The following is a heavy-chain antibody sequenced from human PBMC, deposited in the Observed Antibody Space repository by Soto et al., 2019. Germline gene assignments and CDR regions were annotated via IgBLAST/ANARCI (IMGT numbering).Heavy chain of an antibody. CDR3: ARDPVAMVRGVIITNYYYYGMEV. V-gene: IGHV3-74*01. Sequence: GGSLRLSCAASGFTFSSYWMHWVRQASGKGLVWVSRINSDGSSTSYADSVKGRFTISRDNAKNTLYLQMNSLRAEDTAVYYCARDPVAMVRGVIITNYYYYGMEVWAQGTTVTVSS. J-gene: IGHJ6*02. D-gene: IGHD3-10*01. CDR1: GFTFSSYW. CDR2: INSDGSST.